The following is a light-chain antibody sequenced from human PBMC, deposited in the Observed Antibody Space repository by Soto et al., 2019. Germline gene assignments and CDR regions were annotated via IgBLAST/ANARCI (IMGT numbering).Light chain of an antibody. CDR1: SSKIGSNT. CDR3: AAWDDSLNGSYV. Sequence: QSALTQPPSASGTPGQRVTISCSGSSSKIGSNTVNWYQQLPGTAPKLLIYNNNQRPSGVPDRFSGSKSGTSASLAISGLQSEDEADYYCAAWDDSLNGSYVFGTGTKVTVL. CDR2: NNN. J-gene: IGLJ1*01. V-gene: IGLV1-44*01.